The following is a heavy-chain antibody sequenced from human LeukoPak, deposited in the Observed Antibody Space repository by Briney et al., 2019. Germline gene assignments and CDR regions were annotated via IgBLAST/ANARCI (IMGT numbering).Heavy chain of an antibody. J-gene: IGHJ6*02. Sequence: GGSLRLSCAASGFSFSDSYMTWIRQVPGKGLECVSYISDSATTTWYADSVKGRFTISRDNAKKSLYLQMNNVSAEDTAVYYCVRVLAAGFRTDVWGQGTTVT. D-gene: IGHD6-13*01. CDR1: GFSFSDSY. CDR3: VRVLAAGFRTDV. V-gene: IGHV3-11*01. CDR2: ISDSATTT.